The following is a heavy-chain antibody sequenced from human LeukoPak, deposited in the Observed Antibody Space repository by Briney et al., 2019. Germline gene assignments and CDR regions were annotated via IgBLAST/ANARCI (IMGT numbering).Heavy chain of an antibody. V-gene: IGHV3-21*06. CDR1: GFTFSHFS. Sequence: GGSLRLSCEASGFTFSHFSMNWVRQAPGKGLEWVSSISSSSSDIYYADSVKGRFTISRDNIKNSLYLQMNSLRAEATAVYYCARVPGGMEWSDFDYWGQGTLVTVSS. D-gene: IGHD3-3*01. CDR2: ISSSSSDI. J-gene: IGHJ4*02. CDR3: ARVPGGMEWSDFDY.